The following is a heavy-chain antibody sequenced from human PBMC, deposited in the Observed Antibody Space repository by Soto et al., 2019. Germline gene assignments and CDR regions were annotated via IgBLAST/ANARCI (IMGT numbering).Heavy chain of an antibody. CDR2: VYYSGST. CDR3: ARVPAPPSWIDP. D-gene: IGHD6-25*01. J-gene: IGHJ5*02. CDR1: GGSIFSSY. Sequence: SETLSLTCTVSGGSIFSSYWTWIRQPPGKGLEWIGNVYYSGSTNYNPSLKSRITISVDTSKNQFSLNLSSVTAADTAVYYCARVPAPPSWIDPCGQGPLVTVSS. V-gene: IGHV4-59*01.